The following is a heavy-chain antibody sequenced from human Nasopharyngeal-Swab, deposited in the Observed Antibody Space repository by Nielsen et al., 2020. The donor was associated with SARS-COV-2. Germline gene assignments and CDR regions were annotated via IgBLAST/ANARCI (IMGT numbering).Heavy chain of an antibody. V-gene: IGHV4-4*02. J-gene: IGHJ3*01. CDR3: ACRIGIPPV. D-gene: IGHD1-26*01. CDR2: THHTGGT. Sequence: TLSLTCAVSGVPMSSNTWWTWVRQAPGKGLEWIGDTHHTGGTNYNPSLKSRVSISVDNSKNQLSLTLSSVTAADTAVYYCACRIGIPPVWGPGTMVTVSS. CDR1: GVPMSSNTW.